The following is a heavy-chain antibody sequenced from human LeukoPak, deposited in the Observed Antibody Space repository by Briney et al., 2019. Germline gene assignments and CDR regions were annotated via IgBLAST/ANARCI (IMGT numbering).Heavy chain of an antibody. D-gene: IGHD3-10*01. CDR3: AAREGVLYYFDY. V-gene: IGHV1-69*05. Sequence: SVKVSCKASGGTFSSYAISWVRQAPGQGLEWMGRIIPIFGTANYAQKFQGRVTITTDESTSTAYMELSSLRSEDTAVYYCAAREGVLYYFDYWAREPWSPSPQ. J-gene: IGHJ4*02. CDR1: GGTFSSYA. CDR2: IIPIFGTA.